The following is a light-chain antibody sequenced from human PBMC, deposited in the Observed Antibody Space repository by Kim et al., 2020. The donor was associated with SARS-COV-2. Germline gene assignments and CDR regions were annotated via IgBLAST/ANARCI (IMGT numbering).Light chain of an antibody. CDR2: GAS. CDR1: QSVSSN. J-gene: IGKJ4*01. V-gene: IGKV3-15*01. Sequence: EIVMTQSPATLSVSPGERATLSCRASQSVSSNLAWYQQKPGQAPRLLIYGASTRATGIPARFRGSGSGTELTLTISSLQSEDFAVYYCQQYNNWPPLTFGGGTKVDIK. CDR3: QQYNNWPPLT.